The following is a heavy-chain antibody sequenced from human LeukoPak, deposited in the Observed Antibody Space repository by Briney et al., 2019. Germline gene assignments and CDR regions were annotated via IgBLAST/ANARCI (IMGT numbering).Heavy chain of an antibody. Sequence: ASVKLTCKASGYTFTSCGNSLVRQPPGPGNEWLGGTSGHNGGTKYEQKYQGRVFVTVDTSTSTDYLDLTSLTSDDTAVYYCATASEAHGWFGLWGEGTLVIVS. CDR3: ATASEAHGWFGL. J-gene: IGHJ5*02. V-gene: IGHV1-18*01. CDR2: TSGHNGGT. CDR1: GYTFTSCG.